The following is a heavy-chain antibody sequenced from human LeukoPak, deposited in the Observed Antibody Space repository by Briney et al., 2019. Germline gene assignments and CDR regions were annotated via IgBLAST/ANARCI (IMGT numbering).Heavy chain of an antibody. CDR1: GGSFSGYY. D-gene: IGHD5-12*01. J-gene: IGHJ4*02. CDR3: ASGFPSALGGYHR. V-gene: IGHV4-34*01. CDR2: INHSGST. Sequence: SETLSLTCAVYGGSFSGYYWSWIRQPPGKGLEWIGEINHSGSTNYNPSLKSRVTISVDTSKNQFSLRLSSVAAAGTAVYYCASGFPSALGGYHRWGQGTLVSVSS.